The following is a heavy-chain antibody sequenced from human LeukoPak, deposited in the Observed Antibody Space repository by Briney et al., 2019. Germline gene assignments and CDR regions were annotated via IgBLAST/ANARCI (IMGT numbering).Heavy chain of an antibody. Sequence: SETLSLTCTVSGGSISSSSYYWGWIRQPPGQGLKWIGSIYYSGSTYYNPSLKSRVTISVDTSKNQFSLKLSSVTAADTAVYYCAKEAVYYYDSSGYWDFDYWGQGTLVTVSS. CDR3: AKEAVYYYDSSGYWDFDY. CDR2: IYYSGST. V-gene: IGHV4-39*07. CDR1: GGSISSSSYY. J-gene: IGHJ4*02. D-gene: IGHD3-22*01.